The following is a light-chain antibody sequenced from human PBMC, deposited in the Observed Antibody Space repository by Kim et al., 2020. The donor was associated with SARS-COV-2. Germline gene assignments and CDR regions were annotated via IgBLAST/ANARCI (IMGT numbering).Light chain of an antibody. CDR1: LSISSW. Sequence: ASVGDIVTITCRASLSISSWLAWYQQKPGKAPKLLIYDASNLEIGVPSRFSVSGSGTEFTLTISSLQPDDFATYYCQQYNSHPGTFGQVTKVDIK. CDR2: DAS. CDR3: QQYNSHPGT. J-gene: IGKJ1*01. V-gene: IGKV1-5*01.